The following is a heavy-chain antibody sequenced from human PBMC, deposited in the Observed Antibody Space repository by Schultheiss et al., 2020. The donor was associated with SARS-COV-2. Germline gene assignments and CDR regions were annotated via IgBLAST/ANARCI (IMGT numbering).Heavy chain of an antibody. CDR3: ARALRYYYMDV. V-gene: IGHV3-21*05. CDR1: GFTFSNYG. Sequence: GGSLRLSCAASGFTFSNYGMNWVRQAPGKGLVWVSYISSSSSYIYYADSVKGRFTISRDNSKNTLYLQMNSLRAEDTAVYYCARALRYYYMDVWGKGTTVTVSS. J-gene: IGHJ6*03. CDR2: ISSSSSYI. D-gene: IGHD4/OR15-4a*01.